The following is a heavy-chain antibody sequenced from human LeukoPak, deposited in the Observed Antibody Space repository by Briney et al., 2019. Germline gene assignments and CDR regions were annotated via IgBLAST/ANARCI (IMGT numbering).Heavy chain of an antibody. D-gene: IGHD1-20*01. J-gene: IGHJ4*02. CDR1: AGSISDTF. CDR3: ARRYNWGGDYFDY. Sequence: SETLSLTCTVSAGSISDTFWSWIRQPPGKGLEWIGYIYYTGSTSYNHSLRSRVTISVDTSRSQFSLKLRSVTAADTAMYYCARRYNWGGDYFDYWGQGTLVTVSS. CDR2: IYYTGST. V-gene: IGHV4-59*12.